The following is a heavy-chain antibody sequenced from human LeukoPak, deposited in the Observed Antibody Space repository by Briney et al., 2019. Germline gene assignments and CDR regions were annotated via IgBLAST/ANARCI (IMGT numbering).Heavy chain of an antibody. J-gene: IGHJ4*02. CDR2: IIPIFGTA. V-gene: IGHV1-69*13. D-gene: IGHD2-2*01. CDR3: ARSGVVVVPAALWDFDY. CDR1: GGTFSSYA. Sequence: SVKVSCKASGGTFSSYAISWVRQAPGQGIEWMGGIIPIFGTANYAQKFQGRVTITADESTSTAYMELSSLRSEDTAVYYCARSGVVVVPAALWDFDYWGQGTLVTVSS.